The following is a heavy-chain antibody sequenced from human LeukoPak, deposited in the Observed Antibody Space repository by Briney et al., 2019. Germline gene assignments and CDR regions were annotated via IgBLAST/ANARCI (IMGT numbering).Heavy chain of an antibody. CDR3: AANSGGNDNWFDP. J-gene: IGHJ5*02. D-gene: IGHD2-15*01. CDR2: INHSGST. CDR1: GGSFSGYY. V-gene: IGHV4-34*01. Sequence: SETLSLTCAVYGGSFSGYYWSWIRQPPGKGLEWIGDINHSGSTNYNPSLKSRVTISVDTSKNQFSLRLSSVTAADTAVYYCAANSGGNDNWFDPWGQGTLVTVSS.